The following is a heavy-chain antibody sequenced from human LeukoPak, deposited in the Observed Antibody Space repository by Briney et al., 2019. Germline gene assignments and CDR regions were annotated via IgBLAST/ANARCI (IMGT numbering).Heavy chain of an antibody. V-gene: IGHV1-18*01. CDR3: ARDAYSSRPTTNAFDI. D-gene: IGHD6-13*01. CDR1: GYTFTSYG. Sequence: ASVKVSCKASGYTFTSYGISWVRQSPGQGLEWMGWISAYNGNTNYAQKLQVRVTMTTDTATSTAYMQLRSLRADDTAVYYCARDAYSSRPTTNAFDIWGQGTMVSVSS. CDR2: ISAYNGNT. J-gene: IGHJ3*02.